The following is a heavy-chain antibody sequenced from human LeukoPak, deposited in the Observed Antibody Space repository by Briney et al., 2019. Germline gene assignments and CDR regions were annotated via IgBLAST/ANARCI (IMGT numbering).Heavy chain of an antibody. CDR2: INPNTGGT. J-gene: IGHJ4*02. D-gene: IGHD5-24*01. Sequence: ASVKVSCKASGYTFTGYYIHWVRQAPGQGLEWMGWINPNTGGTNYAQKFQGRVTMTRDTSISTAYMELSRLRSDDTAVYYCASQYSREMATILGYWGQGTLVTVSS. V-gene: IGHV1-2*02. CDR1: GYTFTGYY. CDR3: ASQYSREMATILGY.